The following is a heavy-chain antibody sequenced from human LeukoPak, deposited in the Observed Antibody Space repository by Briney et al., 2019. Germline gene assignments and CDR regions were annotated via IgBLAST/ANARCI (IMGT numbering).Heavy chain of an antibody. D-gene: IGHD3-22*01. Sequence: ASVKVSCKASGGTFSSYAISWVRQAPGQGLEWMGGIIPIFGTANYAQKFQGRVTITADESTSTAYMELSSLRSEDTAVYYCARADSSGYYFDYWGQGILVTVSS. CDR1: GGTFSSYA. CDR3: ARADSSGYYFDY. J-gene: IGHJ4*02. V-gene: IGHV1-69*13. CDR2: IIPIFGTA.